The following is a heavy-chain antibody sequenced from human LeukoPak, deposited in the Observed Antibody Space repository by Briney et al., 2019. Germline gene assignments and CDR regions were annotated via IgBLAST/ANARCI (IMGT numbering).Heavy chain of an antibody. Sequence: PSQTLSLTCTVSGGSISSGNYFWSWIRQHPVKGLEWIGYIYYSGSTYYNPSLKSRVSISVDTSKKQFSLRLSSVTAADTAVYYCARVGISECGGDCYYFDYWGQGTLVTVSS. V-gene: IGHV4-31*03. CDR3: ARVGISECGGDCYYFDY. CDR1: GGSISSGNYF. D-gene: IGHD2-21*02. J-gene: IGHJ4*02. CDR2: IYYSGST.